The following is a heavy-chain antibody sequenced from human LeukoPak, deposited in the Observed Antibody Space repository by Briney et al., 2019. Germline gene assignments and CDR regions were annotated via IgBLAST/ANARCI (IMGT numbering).Heavy chain of an antibody. J-gene: IGHJ4*02. V-gene: IGHV3-7*01. CDR3: ARDGVTSSVDY. CDR2: IKEDGSRK. D-gene: IGHD2-21*02. Sequence: PGGSLRLSCAASGFTFNNYWMSWVRQAPGKGLEWLANIKEDGSRKYHVDSVKGRFTISRDNAKKSLFLQMNSLRAEDTAVYYCARDGVTSSVDYWGQGTLVTVSS. CDR1: GFTFNNYW.